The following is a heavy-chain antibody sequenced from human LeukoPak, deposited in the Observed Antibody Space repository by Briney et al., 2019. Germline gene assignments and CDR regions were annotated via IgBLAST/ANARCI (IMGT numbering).Heavy chain of an antibody. Sequence: GGSLRLSCAASGFTFSSYSMNWVRQAPGKGLEWVSSISSSSSYIYYADSVKGRFTISRDNAENSLFLQMNSLRVEDTALYYCARVVTAWSMDVWGKGTTVTVSS. CDR3: ARVVTAWSMDV. CDR1: GFTFSSYS. CDR2: ISSSSSYI. D-gene: IGHD2-21*02. V-gene: IGHV3-21*01. J-gene: IGHJ6*03.